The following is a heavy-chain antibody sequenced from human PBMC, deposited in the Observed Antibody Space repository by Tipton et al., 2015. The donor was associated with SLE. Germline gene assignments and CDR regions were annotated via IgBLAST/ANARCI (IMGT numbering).Heavy chain of an antibody. CDR2: INQDGSEK. CDR3: ARDVGVVEDGMSWFDP. CDR1: GFTFSDYW. Sequence: SLRLSCAASGFTFSDYWMTWVRQAPGKGLEWVANINQDGSEKYLVDSVKGRFTISRDNANNTHLQMNSLRAEDTAVYYRARDVGVVEDGMSWFDPWGQGTLVIVSS. V-gene: IGHV3-7*01. J-gene: IGHJ5*02. D-gene: IGHD2-2*01.